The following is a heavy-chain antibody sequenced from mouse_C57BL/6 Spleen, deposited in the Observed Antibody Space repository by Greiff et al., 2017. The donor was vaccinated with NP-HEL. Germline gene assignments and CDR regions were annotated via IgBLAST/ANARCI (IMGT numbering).Heavy chain of an antibody. J-gene: IGHJ4*01. V-gene: IGHV1-69*01. D-gene: IGHD2-4*01. CDR3: ARWGDYDGGDAMDY. CDR2: IDPSDSYT. Sequence: QVQLQQPGAELVMPGASVKLSCKASGYTFTSYWMHWVKQRPGQGLEWIGEIDPSDSYTNYNQKFKGKSTLTVDKSSSTAYMQLSSLTSEDSAVYYWARWGDYDGGDAMDYWGQGTSVTVSS. CDR1: GYTFTSYW.